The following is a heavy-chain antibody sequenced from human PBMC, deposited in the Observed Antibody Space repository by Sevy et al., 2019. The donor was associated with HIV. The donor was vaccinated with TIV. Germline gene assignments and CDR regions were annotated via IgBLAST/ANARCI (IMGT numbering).Heavy chain of an antibody. CDR3: ARASDYGSENWFDP. J-gene: IGHJ5*02. CDR2: IYYSGST. V-gene: IGHV4-30-4*01. D-gene: IGHD4-17*01. CDR1: GGSISSGDYY. Sequence: SETLSLTCTVSGGSISSGDYYWSWIRQPPGKGLEWIGYIYYSGSTDYNPSLKSRVTISVDTSKNQFSLKLSSVTAADTAVYYCARASDYGSENWFDPRGQGTLVTVSS.